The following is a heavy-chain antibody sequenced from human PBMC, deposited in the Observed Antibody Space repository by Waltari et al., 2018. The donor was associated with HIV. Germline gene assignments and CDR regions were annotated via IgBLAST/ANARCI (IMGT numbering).Heavy chain of an antibody. D-gene: IGHD2-15*01. Sequence: QVQLVESGGGVVQPGRSLRLSCAASGFTFSSYAMHWARQAPGKGLEWVAVISYDGSNKYYADSVKGRFTISRDNSKNTLYLQMNSLRAEDTAVYYCARESDIVVVVAAYGMDVWGQGTTVTVSS. CDR1: GFTFSSYA. V-gene: IGHV3-30*04. CDR2: ISYDGSNK. J-gene: IGHJ6*02. CDR3: ARESDIVVVVAAYGMDV.